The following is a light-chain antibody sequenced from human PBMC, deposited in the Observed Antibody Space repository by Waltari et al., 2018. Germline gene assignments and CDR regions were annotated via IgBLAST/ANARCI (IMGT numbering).Light chain of an antibody. J-gene: IGLJ3*02. CDR3: QSRDSSANGV. V-gene: IGLV3-19*01. CDR1: SLATYF. Sequence: SSELTQDPAVSVALGQTVSITCQGDSLATYFATWYQQKPGQAPVLVFYGENNRPSGIPDRFSASRSGNTASLIITGAQAEDEADYYCQSRDSSANGVFGGGTKLTVL. CDR2: GEN.